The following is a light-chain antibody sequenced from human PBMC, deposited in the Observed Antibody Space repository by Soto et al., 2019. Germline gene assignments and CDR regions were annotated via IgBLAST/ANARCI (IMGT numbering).Light chain of an antibody. J-gene: IGLJ3*02. Sequence: QSALTQPASVSGYPGQSITISCTGTSSDVGSYNLVSWYQQHPGKAPKLMIYEGSKRPSGVSNRFSGSKSGNTASLTISGLQAEDEADYYCCSYAGSSTFGFGGGTQLTVL. V-gene: IGLV2-23*03. CDR1: SSDVGSYNL. CDR2: EGS. CDR3: CSYAGSSTFG.